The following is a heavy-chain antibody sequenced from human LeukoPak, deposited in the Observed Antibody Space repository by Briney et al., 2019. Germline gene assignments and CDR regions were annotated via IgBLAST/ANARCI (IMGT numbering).Heavy chain of an antibody. Sequence: GESLKISCKGSGYSFSNYWIGWVRQMPGKGLEWMAIMNPGTSDTKYTPAFQGQVTISADKSISTAYLQWRSLKASDSAMYYCARRSSSEFWGQGTLVTVSS. CDR3: ARRSSSEF. J-gene: IGHJ4*02. CDR1: GYSFSNYW. V-gene: IGHV5-51*01. CDR2: MNPGTSDT. D-gene: IGHD6-6*01.